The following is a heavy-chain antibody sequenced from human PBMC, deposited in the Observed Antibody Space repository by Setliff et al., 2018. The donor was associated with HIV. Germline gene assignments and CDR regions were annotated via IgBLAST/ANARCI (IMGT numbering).Heavy chain of an antibody. CDR1: GGSFSGCY. Sequence: SETLSLTCAVYGGSFSGCYWSWIRQPPGKGLEWIGEINHSGSTNYNPSLKSRVTISVDTSKNQFSLKLSSVTAADTAVYYCARRSGWSEDYWGQGTLVTVSS. J-gene: IGHJ4*02. CDR3: ARRSGWSEDY. V-gene: IGHV4-34*01. D-gene: IGHD6-19*01. CDR2: INHSGST.